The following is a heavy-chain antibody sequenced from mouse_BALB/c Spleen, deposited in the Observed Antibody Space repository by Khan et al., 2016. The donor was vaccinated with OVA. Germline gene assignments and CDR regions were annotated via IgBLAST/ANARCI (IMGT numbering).Heavy chain of an antibody. CDR1: GFTFSSYG. CDR2: ISGGSNTT. Sequence: EVELVESGGGLVQPGGSRKLSCAASGFTFSSYGMHWVRQTPEKGLEWVAYISGGSNTTYYADTVKDRFTISRDNPNNTLYLQMTSLMSEDKARYYCWTSDDYGYYFDYWGPGTTLTVSS. V-gene: IGHV5-17*02. CDR3: WTSDDYGYYFDY. D-gene: IGHD1-1*01. J-gene: IGHJ2*01.